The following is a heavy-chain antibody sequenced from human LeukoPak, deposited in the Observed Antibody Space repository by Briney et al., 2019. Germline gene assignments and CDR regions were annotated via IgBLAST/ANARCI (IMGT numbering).Heavy chain of an antibody. J-gene: IGHJ4*02. CDR2: VHYSGST. CDR3: ARGYSSSWYYFDY. V-gene: IGHV4-59*08. D-gene: IGHD6-13*01. CDR1: GGSISNYY. Sequence: PSETLSLTCTVSGGSISNYYWSWIRQPPGKGLEWIGYVHYSGSTNYNPSLKSRATISVDTSKSQFSLKLSSVTAADTAIYYSARGYSSSWYYFDYWGRGTLVTVSS.